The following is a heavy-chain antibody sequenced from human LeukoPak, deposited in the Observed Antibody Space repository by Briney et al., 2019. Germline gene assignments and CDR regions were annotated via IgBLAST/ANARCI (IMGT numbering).Heavy chain of an antibody. V-gene: IGHV3-21*01. Sequence: PGGSLRLSCAASGFTFSSYGMHWVRQAPGKGLEWVSSISSSSSYIYYADSVKGRFTISRDNAKNSLYLQMNSLRAEDTAVYYCARDQEYQRVMDAFDIWGQGTMVTVSS. CDR3: ARDQEYQRVMDAFDI. J-gene: IGHJ3*02. CDR1: GFTFSSYG. D-gene: IGHD1-1*01. CDR2: ISSSSSYI.